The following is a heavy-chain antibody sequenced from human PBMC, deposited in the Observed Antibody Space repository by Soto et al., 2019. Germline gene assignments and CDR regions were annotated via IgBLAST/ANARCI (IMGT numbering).Heavy chain of an antibody. D-gene: IGHD6-19*01. V-gene: IGHV1-8*01. Sequence: ASVKVSCKASGYTFTNNDVTWVRQATGQGLEWMGWMNPGSGDTGYAQKFQGRVTMTRNISIATAYMELNSLRAEDTAVYYCAKDLFGSSGCDYWGQGTLVTVSS. CDR2: MNPGSGDT. CDR1: GYTFTNND. J-gene: IGHJ4*02. CDR3: AKDLFGSSGCDY.